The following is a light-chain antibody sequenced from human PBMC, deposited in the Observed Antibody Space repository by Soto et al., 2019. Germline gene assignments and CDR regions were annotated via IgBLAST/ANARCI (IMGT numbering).Light chain of an antibody. J-gene: IGKJ1*01. V-gene: IGKV1-5*01. CDR3: PHYETVSGT. Sequence: DIQMTQSPSTLSASVGDTVTVTCRASQRGRGWVAWYQQKPGEAPKLLRDEASALPRWGPSMFSGSGSVTKFTLASASLQPDAFATYLCPHYETVSGTFGPGTKVEIK. CDR1: QRGRGW. CDR2: EAS.